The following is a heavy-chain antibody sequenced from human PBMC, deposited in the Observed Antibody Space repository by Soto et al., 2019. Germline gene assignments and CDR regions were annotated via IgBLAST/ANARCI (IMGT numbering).Heavy chain of an antibody. J-gene: IGHJ5*02. Sequence: GASVKVSCKASGYTFTSYAMHWVRQAPGQRLEWMGWINAGNGNTKYSQKFQGRVTITRDTSASTAYMELSSLRSEDTAVYYCARLAVAVGFDPWGQGALVPVCS. CDR3: ARLAVAVGFDP. V-gene: IGHV1-3*01. D-gene: IGHD6-19*01. CDR2: INAGNGNT. CDR1: GYTFTSYA.